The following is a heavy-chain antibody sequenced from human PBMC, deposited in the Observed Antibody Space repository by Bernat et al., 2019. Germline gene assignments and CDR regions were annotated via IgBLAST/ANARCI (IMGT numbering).Heavy chain of an antibody. CDR2: ISSSSSTI. D-gene: IGHD2-15*01. CDR3: ARDTSFCSGGSCYGTIWVPADY. Sequence: EVQLVESGGGLVQPGGSLRLSCAASGFTFSSYSMNWVRQAPGKGLEWVSYISSSSSTIYYADSVKGRFTISRDNAKNSLYLQMNSLRAEDTAVYYCARDTSFCSGGSCYGTIWVPADYWGQGTLVTVSS. J-gene: IGHJ4*02. V-gene: IGHV3-48*01. CDR1: GFTFSSYS.